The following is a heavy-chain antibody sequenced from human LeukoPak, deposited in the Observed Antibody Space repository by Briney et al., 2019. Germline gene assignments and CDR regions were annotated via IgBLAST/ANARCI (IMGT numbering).Heavy chain of an antibody. CDR1: GLPVSSNY. Sequence: GSLRLSFAASGLPVSSNYMNWVRQAPGKGLEWVSVIHSGGSTYYADSVKGRFTISRDNSKNTLYLQMDSLRAEDTAVYYCARSLYGAYIDYWGQGTLVTVSS. D-gene: IGHD4-17*01. J-gene: IGHJ4*02. CDR2: IHSGGST. V-gene: IGHV3-53*01. CDR3: ARSLYGAYIDY.